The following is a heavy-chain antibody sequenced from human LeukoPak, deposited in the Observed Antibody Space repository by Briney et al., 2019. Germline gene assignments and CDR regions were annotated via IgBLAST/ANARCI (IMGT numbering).Heavy chain of an antibody. CDR1: GYTFTSYY. J-gene: IGHJ5*02. V-gene: IGHV1-46*01. Sequence: ASVKVSCRASGYTFTSYYMHWVRQAPGQGLEWMGIINPSGGSTSYAQKFQGRVTMTRDTSTSTVYMELGSLRSEDTAVYYCARDGTGRVVPAARGWFDPWGQGTLVTVSS. CDR3: ARDGTGRVVPAARGWFDP. CDR2: INPSGGST. D-gene: IGHD2-2*01.